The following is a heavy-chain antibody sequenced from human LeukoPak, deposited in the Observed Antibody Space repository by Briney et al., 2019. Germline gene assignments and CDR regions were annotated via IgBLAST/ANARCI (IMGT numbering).Heavy chain of an antibody. V-gene: IGHV4-34*01. J-gene: IGHJ4*02. CDR3: ARADYGGNSF. Sequence: PSETLSLTCAVYGGSFSGYYWSWIRQPPGKGLEWIGEINHSGSTNYNPSLKSRVTISVDTSKNQFSLKLSPVTAADTAVYYCARADYGGNSFWGQGTLVTVSS. D-gene: IGHD4-23*01. CDR2: INHSGST. CDR1: GGSFSGYY.